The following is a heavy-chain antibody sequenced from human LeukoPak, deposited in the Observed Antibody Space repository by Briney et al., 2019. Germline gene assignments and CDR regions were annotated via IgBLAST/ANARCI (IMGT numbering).Heavy chain of an antibody. J-gene: IGHJ3*02. CDR1: GGTFSSYA. Sequence: ASVKVSCKASGGTFSSYAISWVRQAPGQGLEWMGGIIPIFGTANYAQKFQGRVTITTDESMSTAYMELSSLRSEDTAVYYCARDLRDYYDSSGPEDAFDIWGQGTMVTVSS. CDR3: ARDLRDYYDSSGPEDAFDI. D-gene: IGHD3-22*01. CDR2: IIPIFGTA. V-gene: IGHV1-69*05.